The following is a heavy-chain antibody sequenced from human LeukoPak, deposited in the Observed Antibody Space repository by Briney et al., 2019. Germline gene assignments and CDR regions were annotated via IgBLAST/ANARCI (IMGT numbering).Heavy chain of an antibody. CDR3: ARDSNAYYDFWSGYSPPEWFDP. CDR1: GGSISSYY. J-gene: IGHJ5*02. V-gene: IGHV4-59*12. D-gene: IGHD3-3*01. Sequence: SETLSLTCTVSGGSISSYYWSWIRQPPGKGLEWIGYIYYSGCTNYNPSLKSRVTMSVDTSKNQFSLKLSSVTAADTAVYYCARDSNAYYDFWSGYSPPEWFDPWGQGTLVTVSS. CDR2: IYYSGCT.